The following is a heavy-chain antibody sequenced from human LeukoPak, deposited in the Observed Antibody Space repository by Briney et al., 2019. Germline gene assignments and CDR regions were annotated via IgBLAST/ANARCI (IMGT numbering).Heavy chain of an antibody. V-gene: IGHV3-9*01. D-gene: IGHD3-10*01. J-gene: IGHJ4*02. CDR3: AKGNMVRGVITRPNFDY. Sequence: GGSLRLSCAASGFTFDDYAMHWVRHAPGKGLEWVSGISWNSGSIGYADSVKGRFTISRDNAKNSLYLQMNSLRAEDTALYYCAKGNMVRGVITRPNFDYWGQGTLVTVSS. CDR1: GFTFDDYA. CDR2: ISWNSGSI.